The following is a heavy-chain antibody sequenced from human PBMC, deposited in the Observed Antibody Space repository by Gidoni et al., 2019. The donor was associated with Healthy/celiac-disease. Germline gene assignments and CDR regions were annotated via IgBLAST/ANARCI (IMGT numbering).Heavy chain of an antibody. CDR3: AKVAGSGTFDY. J-gene: IGHJ4*02. Sequence: QVQLLASGGGVVEPGRYLRLYCVASGFTFSSYGRHWVRQAPGKGLEWVAVISYDGSNKYYADSVKGRFTISRDNSKNTLYLQMNSLRAEDTAVYYCAKVAGSGTFDYWGQGTLVTVSS. D-gene: IGHD1-26*01. V-gene: IGHV3-30*18. CDR1: GFTFSSYG. CDR2: ISYDGSNK.